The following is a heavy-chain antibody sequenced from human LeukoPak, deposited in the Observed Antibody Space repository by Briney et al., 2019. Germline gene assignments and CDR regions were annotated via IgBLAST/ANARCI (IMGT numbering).Heavy chain of an antibody. D-gene: IGHD2-2*01. J-gene: IGHJ4*02. CDR2: IWYDGSNK. CDR3: ARSKSIGYCSSTGCQTTGFIDY. V-gene: IGHV3-33*01. Sequence: GGSLRLSCAASGFTFSSYGMHWVRQAPGKGLEWVAVIWYDGSNKYYADSVKGRFTISRDNSKNTLYLQMNSLRAEDTAVYYCARSKSIGYCSSTGCQTTGFIDYWGQGTLVTVSS. CDR1: GFTFSSYG.